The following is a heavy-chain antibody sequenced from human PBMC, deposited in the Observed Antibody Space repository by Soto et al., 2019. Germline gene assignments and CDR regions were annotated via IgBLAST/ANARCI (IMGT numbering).Heavy chain of an antibody. Sequence: GGSLRLSCAASGFTFGSFGMHWVRQAPGKGLEWVALISYDGVDKYYADSVKGRFTISRDNSRNTLYVQMNSLRAEDTAVYYCAKAGGHSYTKDFDYWGQGTLVTVSS. V-gene: IGHV3-30*18. D-gene: IGHD5-18*01. CDR1: GFTFGSFG. CDR2: ISYDGVDK. CDR3: AKAGGHSYTKDFDY. J-gene: IGHJ4*02.